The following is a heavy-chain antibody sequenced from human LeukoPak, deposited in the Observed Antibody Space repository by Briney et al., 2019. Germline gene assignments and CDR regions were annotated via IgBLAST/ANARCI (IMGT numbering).Heavy chain of an antibody. V-gene: IGHV3-7*01. CDR2: IKQDGSER. J-gene: IGHJ4*02. Sequence: GGSLRLSCAASGFTFISHWMSWVRQAPGKGLEWVANIKQDGSERYYADSVKGRFTISRDNAKNALYLQMNSLRAEDTAVYYCAKDRMVYGYWGQGTLVTVSS. CDR1: GFTFISHW. CDR3: AKDRMVYGY. D-gene: IGHD3-10*01.